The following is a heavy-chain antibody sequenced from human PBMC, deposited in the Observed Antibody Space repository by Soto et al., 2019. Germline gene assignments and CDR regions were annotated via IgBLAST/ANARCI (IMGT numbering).Heavy chain of an antibody. V-gene: IGHV1-18*01. Sequence: QVQLVQSGAEVKKPGASVKVSCKASGYTFTSYAISWVRQAPGQGLEWMGWISAYNGNTNYAQKFQGRVTMTSDTSTSRAYMELRSLRSEDTAVQYWERDAPPADYWGHGPLVTVSS. J-gene: IGHJ4*01. CDR3: ERDAPPADY. CDR2: ISAYNGNT. CDR1: GYTFTSYA.